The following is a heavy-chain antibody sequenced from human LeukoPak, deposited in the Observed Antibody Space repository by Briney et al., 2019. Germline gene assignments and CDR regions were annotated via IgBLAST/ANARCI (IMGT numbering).Heavy chain of an antibody. D-gene: IGHD4-17*01. CDR2: IYTSGST. Sequence: SETLSLTCTVSGGSISSYYWSWIRQPAGKGLEWIGRIYTSGSTNYNPSLKSRVTMSVDTSKNQFSLKLSSVTAADTAVYYCARASEYGDYVYYFDYWGQGTLVTVSS. CDR3: ARASEYGDYVYYFDY. V-gene: IGHV4-4*07. J-gene: IGHJ4*02. CDR1: GGSISSYY.